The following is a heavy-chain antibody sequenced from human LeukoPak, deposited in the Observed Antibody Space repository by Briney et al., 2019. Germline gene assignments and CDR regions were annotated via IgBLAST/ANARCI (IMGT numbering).Heavy chain of an antibody. V-gene: IGHV4-59*11. CDR3: ARSRGTIYRADVFDI. J-gene: IGHJ3*02. CDR2: ISYIGST. CDR1: DDSFSSHY. D-gene: IGHD1-1*01. Sequence: PSETLSLTCAVSDDSFSSHYWTWTRQPPGKGLEWIGYISYIGSTNYSPSLKSRVTISIDTSKNQFSLKLTSVTAADTAVYYCARSRGTIYRADVFDIWGQGTMVTVSS.